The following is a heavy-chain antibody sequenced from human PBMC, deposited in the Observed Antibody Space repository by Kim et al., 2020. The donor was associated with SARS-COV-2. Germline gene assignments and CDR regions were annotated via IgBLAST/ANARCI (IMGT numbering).Heavy chain of an antibody. CDR2: ISGSGGST. D-gene: IGHD1-1*01. CDR1: GFTFSSYA. V-gene: IGHV3-23*01. Sequence: GGSLRLSCAASGFTFSSYAMSWVRQAPGKGLEWVSAISGSGGSTYYADSVKGRFTISRDNSKNTLYLQMNSLRAEDTAVYYCAKDRVREVASPYYYYGMDVWGQGTTVTVSS. J-gene: IGHJ6*02. CDR3: AKDRVREVASPYYYYGMDV.